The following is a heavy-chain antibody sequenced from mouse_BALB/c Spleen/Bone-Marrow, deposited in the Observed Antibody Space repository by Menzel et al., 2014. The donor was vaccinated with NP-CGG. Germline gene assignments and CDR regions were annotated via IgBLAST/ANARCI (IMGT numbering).Heavy chain of an antibody. J-gene: IGHJ2*01. D-gene: IGHD2-4*01. Sequence: EVQRVESGGGLVQPGGSLRLSCTTSGFTFTDYYMSWVRQPPGKALEWLGFIRNKANGYTTEYSASVKGRFTISRDNSQSILYLQMNTLRAEDSATYYCARDRGLTYFDYWGQGTTPTVSS. CDR1: GFTFTDYY. CDR2: IRNKANGYTT. V-gene: IGHV7-3*02. CDR3: ARDRGLTYFDY.